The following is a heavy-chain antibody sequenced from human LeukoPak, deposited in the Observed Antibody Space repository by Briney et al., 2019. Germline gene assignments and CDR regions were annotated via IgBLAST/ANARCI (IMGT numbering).Heavy chain of an antibody. CDR1: GFTFSSYG. D-gene: IGHD6-19*01. CDR2: ISYDGSKK. J-gene: IGHJ4*02. CDR3: ATTLGSGWKFDY. Sequence: GGSLRLSCAASGFTFSSYGMHWVRQAPGKGLEWVAVISYDGSKKYPDSVKGRFTISRDNSKNTLYLQMNSLRAEDTAVYYCATTLGSGWKFDYWGQGTQVTVSS. V-gene: IGHV3-30*03.